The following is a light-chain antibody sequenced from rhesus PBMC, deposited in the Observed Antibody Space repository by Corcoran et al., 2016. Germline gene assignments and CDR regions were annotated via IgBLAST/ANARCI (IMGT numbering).Light chain of an antibody. CDR3: YQHSSGYS. V-gene: IGKV3-10*01. CDR1: QSVSSS. CDR2: GAS. J-gene: IGKJ2*01. Sequence: QVILTQSPATLSLSPGERATLSCRASQSVSSSLAWYQQKPGKAPRLLISGASRRATGIPDRVSGSGSGTDFTLTISSLEPEDVGVYHCYQHSSGYSFGQGTKVEIK.